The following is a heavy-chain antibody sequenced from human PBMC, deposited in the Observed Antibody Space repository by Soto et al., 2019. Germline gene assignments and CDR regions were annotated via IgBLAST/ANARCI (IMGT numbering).Heavy chain of an antibody. Sequence: GGSLRLSCAASGFTFSSYGMHWVRQAPGKGLEWVAVISYDGSNKYYADSVKGRFTISRDNSKNTLYLQMNSLRAEDTAVYYCAKDRFEDSYYDFWSGPVDYWGQGTLVTVSS. J-gene: IGHJ4*02. CDR3: AKDRFEDSYYDFWSGPVDY. CDR1: GFTFSSYG. CDR2: ISYDGSNK. V-gene: IGHV3-30*18. D-gene: IGHD3-3*01.